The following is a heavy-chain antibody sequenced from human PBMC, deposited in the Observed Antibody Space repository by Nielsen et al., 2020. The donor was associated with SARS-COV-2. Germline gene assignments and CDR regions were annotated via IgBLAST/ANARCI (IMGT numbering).Heavy chain of an antibody. D-gene: IGHD3-22*01. CDR3: AREESTGYYRVFDY. CDR2: INSYNGDT. V-gene: IGHV1-18*01. Sequence: ASVKVSCKASGYTFNKYAISWVRQAPGQGLEWMGWINSYNGDTSYAQKFQGRVTMTRDTSTSIVYMELSSLRSEDTAVYYCAREESTGYYRVFDYWGQGTLVTVSS. J-gene: IGHJ4*02. CDR1: GYTFNKYA.